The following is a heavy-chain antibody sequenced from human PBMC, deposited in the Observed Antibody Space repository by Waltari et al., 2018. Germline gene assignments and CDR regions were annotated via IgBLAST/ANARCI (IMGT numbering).Heavy chain of an antibody. CDR3: ARDSEGSSSWFDP. CDR2: IYYSGST. D-gene: IGHD6-6*01. Sequence: QVQLQESGTGLVKPSETLSLTCTVSGGSISSHYWSWIRQPPGKGLEWIGYIYYSGSTNYNPSLKSRVTISVDTSKNQFSLKLSSVTAADTAVYYCARDSEGSSSWFDPWGQGTLVTVSS. J-gene: IGHJ5*02. V-gene: IGHV4-59*11. CDR1: GGSISSHY.